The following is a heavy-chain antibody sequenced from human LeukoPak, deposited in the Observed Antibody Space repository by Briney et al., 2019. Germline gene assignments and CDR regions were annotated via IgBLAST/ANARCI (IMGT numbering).Heavy chain of an antibody. D-gene: IGHD3-16*02. CDR3: ARSLRLGELSAAPMGY. CDR1: GYTFTGYY. CDR2: MNPNSGNT. Sequence: ASAKVSCKASGYTFTGYYMHWVRQATGQGLEWMGWMNPNSGNTGYAQKFQGRVTMTRNTSISTAYMELSSLRSEDTAVYYCARSLRLGELSAAPMGYWGQGTLVTVSS. V-gene: IGHV1-8*02. J-gene: IGHJ4*02.